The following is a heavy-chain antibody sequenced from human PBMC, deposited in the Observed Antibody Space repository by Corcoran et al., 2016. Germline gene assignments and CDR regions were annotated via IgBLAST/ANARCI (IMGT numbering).Heavy chain of an antibody. CDR2: IYYSGST. D-gene: IGHD1-26*01. CDR1: GGSISSSSYY. Sequence: QLQLQESGPGLVKPSETLSLTCTVSGGSISSSSYYWGWIRQPPRKGLEWIGSIYYSGSTYYNPSLKSRVTISVDTSKNQFSLKLSSVTAADTAVYYWARDVGGPAYYGMDVWGQGTTVTVSS. V-gene: IGHV4-39*07. CDR3: ARDVGGPAYYGMDV. J-gene: IGHJ6*02.